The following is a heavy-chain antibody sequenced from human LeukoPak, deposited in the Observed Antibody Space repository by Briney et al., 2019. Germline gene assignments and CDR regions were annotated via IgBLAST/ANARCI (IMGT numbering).Heavy chain of an antibody. V-gene: IGHV1-58*01. CDR3: AAVPNANAWYWDDAFDI. CDR2: IVVGSGNT. J-gene: IGHJ3*02. CDR1: GFTFTTSA. Sequence: GGSVKVSCKASGFTFTTSAVQWVRQARGQRLEWIGRIVVGSGNTDHAQKFQGRLTITRDISTSTAYMELSSLTSDDTAVYYCAAVPNANAWYWDDAFDIWGQGTMVTVSS. D-gene: IGHD2-8*02.